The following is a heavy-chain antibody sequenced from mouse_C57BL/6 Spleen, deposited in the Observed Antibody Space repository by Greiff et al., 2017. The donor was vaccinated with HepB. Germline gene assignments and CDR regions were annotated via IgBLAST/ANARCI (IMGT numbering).Heavy chain of an antibody. CDR2: IRSKSNNYAT. J-gene: IGHJ4*01. CDR1: GFSFNTYA. Sequence: EVKLLESGGGLVQPKGSLKLSCAASGFSFNTYAMNWVRQAPGKGLEWVARIRSKSNNYATYYADSVKDRFTISRDDSESMLYLQMNNLKTEDTAMYYCVRHGDYGSYAMDYWGQGTSVTVSS. V-gene: IGHV10-1*01. CDR3: VRHGDYGSYAMDY. D-gene: IGHD1-2*01.